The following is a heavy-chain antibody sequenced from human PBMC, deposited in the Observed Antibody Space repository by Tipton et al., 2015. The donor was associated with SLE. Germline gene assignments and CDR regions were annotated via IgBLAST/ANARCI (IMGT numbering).Heavy chain of an antibody. J-gene: IGHJ2*01. CDR2: INPNNGDT. CDR3: ARHPTTVTTPWEWYFDL. Sequence: QVQLVQSGAEVKKPGASVKVSCKASGYTFTDYYMNWVRQAPGQGLEWVGRINPNNGDTNYAQRFQGRVTMTSDTSVTSAYMELTRLTSDDTAVYYCARHPTTVTTPWEWYFDLWGRGTLVTVSS. CDR1: GYTFTDYY. D-gene: IGHD4-17*01. V-gene: IGHV1-2*06.